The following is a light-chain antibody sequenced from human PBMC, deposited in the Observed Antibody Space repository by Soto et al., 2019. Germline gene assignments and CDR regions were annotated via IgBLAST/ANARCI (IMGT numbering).Light chain of an antibody. V-gene: IGKV3-11*01. CDR1: QSVSSY. CDR2: DAS. Sequence: EIVLTQSPATVSLSPRERATLSCRASQSVSSYLAWYQHKPGQAPRLLIYDASNRATGIPARFSGSGSGTDFTLTISSLEPEDFAVYYCQQRTDWPPAVTFGQGTRLEIK. CDR3: QQRTDWPPAVT. J-gene: IGKJ5*01.